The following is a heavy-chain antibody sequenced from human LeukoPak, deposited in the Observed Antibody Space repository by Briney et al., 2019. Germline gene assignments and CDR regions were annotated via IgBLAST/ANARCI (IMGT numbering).Heavy chain of an antibody. CDR3: AKELDTMFFDY. CDR2: AGWAGGTT. V-gene: IGHV3-43*01. D-gene: IGHD3-10*02. Sequence: GGSLRLSCATSGFNFDRYTIHWVRQAPGKGLEWVSLAGWAGGTTFYSDSVRGRFTITRDSGRKSVYLQMNSLTTDDTAFYFCAKELDTMFFDYWGQGALVTVSS. CDR1: GFNFDRYT. J-gene: IGHJ4*02.